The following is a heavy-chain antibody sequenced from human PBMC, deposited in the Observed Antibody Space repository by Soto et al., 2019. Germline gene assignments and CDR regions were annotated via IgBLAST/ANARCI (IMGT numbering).Heavy chain of an antibody. D-gene: IGHD4-17*01. V-gene: IGHV3-23*01. Sequence: EVQVLESGGGLAQPGGSLRLSCTASGLTFNKYAFTWVRQTPGKGLEWLSSITASGGFTKYADSVKGRFTTSRDNPKNTLYLQTNSLRVEDTAVYYCAKDTNGDYIGAFDMWGQGIMVTVSS. J-gene: IGHJ3*02. CDR3: AKDTNGDYIGAFDM. CDR2: ITASGGFT. CDR1: GLTFNKYA.